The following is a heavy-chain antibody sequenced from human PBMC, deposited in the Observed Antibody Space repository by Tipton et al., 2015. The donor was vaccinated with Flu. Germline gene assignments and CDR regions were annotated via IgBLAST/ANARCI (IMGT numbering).Heavy chain of an antibody. CDR2: IKQDGSDT. CDR1: GFSFSNHW. V-gene: IGHV3-7*01. D-gene: IGHD6-13*01. CDR3: ARETAAGALDY. Sequence: EASGFSFSNHWMSWVRQAPGKGLEWVANIKQDGSDTYYVDSARGRFTISRDNAKNSLYLQMNSLRGEDTAVYYCARETAAGALDYWGQGTLVTVSS. J-gene: IGHJ4*01.